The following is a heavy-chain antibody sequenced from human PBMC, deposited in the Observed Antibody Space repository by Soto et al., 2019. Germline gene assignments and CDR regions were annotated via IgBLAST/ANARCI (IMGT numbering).Heavy chain of an antibody. J-gene: IGHJ4*02. D-gene: IGHD2-8*01. V-gene: IGHV3-30-3*01. CDR2: ISYDGSNK. Sequence: PGGSLRLSCAASGFTFSSYAMHWVRQAPGKGLEWVAVISYDGSNKYYADSVKGRFTISRDNSKNTLYLQMNSLRAEDTAVYYCARDPTYCTNGVCYTFFDYWGQGTLVPVSS. CDR1: GFTFSSYA. CDR3: ARDPTYCTNGVCYTFFDY.